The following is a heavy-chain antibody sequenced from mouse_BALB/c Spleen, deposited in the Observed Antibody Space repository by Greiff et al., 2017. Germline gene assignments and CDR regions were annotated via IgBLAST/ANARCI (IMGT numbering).Heavy chain of an antibody. CDR3: ARGYGRSPYYFDY. J-gene: IGHJ2*01. V-gene: IGHV5-9-4*01. D-gene: IGHD2-10*02. CDR2: ISSGGSYT. CDR1: GFTFSSYA. Sequence: EVHLVESGGGLVKPGGSLKLSCAASGFTFSSYAMSWVRQSPEKRLEWVAEISSGGSYTYYPDTVTGRFTISRDNAKNTLYLEMSSLRSEDTAMYYCARGYGRSPYYFDYWGQGTTLTVSS.